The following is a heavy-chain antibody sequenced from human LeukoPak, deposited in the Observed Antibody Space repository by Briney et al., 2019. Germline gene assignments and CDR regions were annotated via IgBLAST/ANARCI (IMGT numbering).Heavy chain of an antibody. V-gene: IGHV1-8*03. J-gene: IGHJ6*03. CDR1: GYTFTSYD. CDR2: MNPKNGNT. CDR3: ARRAVDNSYYYYMHV. D-gene: IGHD6-19*01. Sequence: ASVKVSCKASGYTFTSYDINWVRQVTGRGLEWMGWMNPKNGNTGYAQKFQGRVTINRNTSISTAYMEVSSLRYEDTAVYYCARRAVDNSYYYYMHVWGKGTTVTVSS.